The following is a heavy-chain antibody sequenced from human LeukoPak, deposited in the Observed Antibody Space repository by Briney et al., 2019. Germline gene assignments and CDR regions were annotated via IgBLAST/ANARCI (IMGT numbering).Heavy chain of an antibody. CDR3: ARVEAAAGFGDY. CDR1: GYTFTSYY. D-gene: IGHD6-13*01. V-gene: IGHV1-46*01. J-gene: IGHJ4*02. Sequence: ASVKVSCKASGYTFTSYYMHWVRQAPGQGLEWMGIINPSGGSTSYAQKFQGRVTMTRDTSTSTVYMELSSLRPEDTAVYYCARVEAAAGFGDYWGQGTLVTVSS. CDR2: INPSGGST.